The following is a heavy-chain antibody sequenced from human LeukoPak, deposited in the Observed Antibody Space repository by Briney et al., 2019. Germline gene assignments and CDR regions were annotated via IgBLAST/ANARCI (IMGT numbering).Heavy chain of an antibody. D-gene: IGHD3-22*01. V-gene: IGHV1-69*01. CDR1: GGTFSSYA. Sequence: ASQKVSCKASGGTFSSYAISWVRQAPGQGLEWMGGIIPIFGTADYAQKFQGRVTTTADESTSTAYMELSSLRSEDTAVYYCARGYYYDSSGYWPDYWGQGTLVTVSS. CDR2: IIPIFGTA. J-gene: IGHJ4*02. CDR3: ARGYYYDSSGYWPDY.